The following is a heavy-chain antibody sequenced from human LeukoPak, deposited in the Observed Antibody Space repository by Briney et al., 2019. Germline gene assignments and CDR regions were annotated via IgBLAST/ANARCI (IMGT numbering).Heavy chain of an antibody. CDR3: ARGRPHGNDY. Sequence: GGSLRLSCAASGFTFSSYWMNWVRQAPGKGLVWVSRIAGDGSSTTYADSVKGRFSISRDNAKSTLYLQMNSLRVEDTAVYYCARGRPHGNDYWGQGTLVTVSS. V-gene: IGHV3-74*01. CDR2: IAGDGSST. CDR1: GFTFSSYW. J-gene: IGHJ4*02. D-gene: IGHD4-23*01.